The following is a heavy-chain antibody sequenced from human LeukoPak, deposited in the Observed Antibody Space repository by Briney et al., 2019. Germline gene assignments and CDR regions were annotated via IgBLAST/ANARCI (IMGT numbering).Heavy chain of an antibody. CDR1: GFTFSSYA. J-gene: IGHJ4*02. V-gene: IGHV3-30-3*01. CDR3: ARSVGYSSSRLGY. D-gene: IGHD6-6*01. Sequence: GGSLRLSCAASGFTFSSYAMHWVRQAPGKGLEWVAVISYDGSNKYYADSVKGRFTISRDNSKNTLYLQMNSLRAEDTAVYYCARSVGYSSSRLGYWGQGTLVTVSS. CDR2: ISYDGSNK.